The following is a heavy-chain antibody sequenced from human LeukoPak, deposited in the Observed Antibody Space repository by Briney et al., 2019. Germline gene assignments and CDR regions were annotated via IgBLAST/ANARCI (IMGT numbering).Heavy chain of an antibody. J-gene: IGHJ5*02. CDR1: EYTFTSYD. D-gene: IGHD4-23*01. CDR2: MNPNSGNT. V-gene: IGHV1-8*03. CDR3: ARESSTVEEFDP. Sequence: ASVKVSCKASEYTFTSYDINWVRQATGQGLEWMGWMNPNSGNTGYAQKFQGRVTITRNTSISTAYMELSSLRSEDTAVYYCARESSTVEEFDPWGQGTLVTVSS.